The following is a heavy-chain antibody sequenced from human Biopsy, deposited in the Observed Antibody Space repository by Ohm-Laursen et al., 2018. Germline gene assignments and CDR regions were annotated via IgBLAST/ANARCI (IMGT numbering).Heavy chain of an antibody. CDR2: ISGSGDTA. J-gene: IGHJ3*02. Sequence: LSCAASGFTFASHAMRWVRQAPGKGLEWVSLISGSGDTAYYPDSVKGRFTISRDNSKNTLYLEMNSLRTEETAKYYCTKAGSQDGFDIWGPGTMVTVSS. D-gene: IGHD3-10*01. CDR3: TKAGSQDGFDI. V-gene: IGHV3-23*01. CDR1: GFTFASHA.